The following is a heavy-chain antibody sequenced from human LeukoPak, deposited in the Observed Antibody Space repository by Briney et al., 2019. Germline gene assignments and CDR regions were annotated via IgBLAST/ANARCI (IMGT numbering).Heavy chain of an antibody. J-gene: IGHJ4*02. CDR2: ITGSVGGT. V-gene: IGHV3-23*01. CDR3: AKARSPNSSGWYCYFDY. D-gene: IGHD6-19*01. Sequence: GGSLRLSFAASGFPFSSYAMSWVRKAPGKGLEWVSAITGSVGGTYYEDCVKGRFHISRDNSKNTLYLQMNSVRAEDTAIYYCAKARSPNSSGWYCYFDYWGQGTLVTVSS. CDR1: GFPFSSYA.